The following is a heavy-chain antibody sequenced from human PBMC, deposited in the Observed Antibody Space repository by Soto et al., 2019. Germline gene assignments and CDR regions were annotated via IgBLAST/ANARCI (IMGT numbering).Heavy chain of an antibody. J-gene: IGHJ5*01. CDR1: GGSITSSNW. V-gene: IGHV4-4*02. CDR3: ARLPLVATAGWFDP. CDR2: SIHAGNI. Sequence: PSETLSLTCAVSGGSITSSNWWSWVRQPPGKGLEWIGESIHAGNINYNPSLKSRVSISIDKSKNQYSLKLNSVTAADTAVYYCARLPLVATAGWFDPWGQGTLVTVSS. D-gene: IGHD2-8*02.